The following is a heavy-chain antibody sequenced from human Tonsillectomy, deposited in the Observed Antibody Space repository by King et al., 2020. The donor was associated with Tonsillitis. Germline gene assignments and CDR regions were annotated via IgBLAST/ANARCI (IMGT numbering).Heavy chain of an antibody. Sequence: VQLQESGPGLVKPSETLSLTCTVSGGSTSSYWCSWIRQPPGKGLEWSGYAFYTGSTNYNPSLKSRVTLSVDTSKNQFSLKLRSVTAADTAVYYCASSVAAYAPFAIWGQGTMFSVSS. D-gene: IGHD6-19*01. CDR2: AFYTGST. J-gene: IGHJ3*02. V-gene: IGHV4-59*08. CDR3: ASSVAAYAPFAI. CDR1: GGSTSSYW.